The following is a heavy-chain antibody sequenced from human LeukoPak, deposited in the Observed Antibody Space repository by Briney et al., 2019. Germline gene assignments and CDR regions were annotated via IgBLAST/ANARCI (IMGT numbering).Heavy chain of an antibody. CDR3: ARDGRHRYYYDRSGFYGSWFDP. Sequence: SSGTLSLTCTVSSDSIFSSNWWSWVRPPPGKGLEWIGQIFHSGSTSYSPSLKSRVTISADKSKNQVSLKLTSVTAADTAVYYCARDGRHRYYYDRSGFYGSWFDPWGQGTQVTVSS. D-gene: IGHD3-22*01. CDR2: IFHSGST. J-gene: IGHJ5*02. V-gene: IGHV4-4*02. CDR1: SDSIFSSNW.